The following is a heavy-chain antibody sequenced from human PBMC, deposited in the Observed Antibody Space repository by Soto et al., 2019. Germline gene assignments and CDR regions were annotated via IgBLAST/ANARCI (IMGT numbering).Heavy chain of an antibody. CDR1: GYTFTTYG. D-gene: IGHD3-10*01. V-gene: IGHV1-18*01. J-gene: IGHJ4*02. CDR2: ISAYNGNT. CDR3: ARFYASGSYPYDY. Sequence: ASVKVSCKASGYTFTTYGISWVRQAPGQGLEWMGWISAYNGNTNYAQNLQGRVTMTTDTSTSTAYMELRSLRSDDTAVYYCARFYASGSYPYDYWVQGTLVTVSS.